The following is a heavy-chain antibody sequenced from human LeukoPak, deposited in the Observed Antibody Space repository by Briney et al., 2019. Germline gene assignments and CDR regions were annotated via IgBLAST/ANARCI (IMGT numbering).Heavy chain of an antibody. Sequence: GGSLRLSCGASGFIFDAHDMHWVRQAPGKGLEWVAFIRSDGYHTYYADSVKGRFTITRDNSKNTLYLQMNSLRAEDTAVYYCARDRLVWFGELPYYFDYWGQGTLVTVSS. CDR3: ARDRLVWFGELPYYFDY. CDR1: GFIFDAHD. V-gene: IGHV3-30*02. CDR2: IRSDGYHT. J-gene: IGHJ4*02. D-gene: IGHD3-10*01.